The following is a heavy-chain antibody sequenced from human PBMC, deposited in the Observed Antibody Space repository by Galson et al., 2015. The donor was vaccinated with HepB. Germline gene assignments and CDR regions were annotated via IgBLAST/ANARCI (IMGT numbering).Heavy chain of an antibody. CDR2: ISSSSSYI. V-gene: IGHV3-21*01. D-gene: IGHD5-24*01. Sequence: SLRLSCAASGFTFSSYSMNWVRQAPGKGLEWVSSISSSSSYIYYADSVKGRFTISRDNAKNSLYLQMNSLRAEDTAVYYCARDFVDGRNNWFDPWGQGTLVTFSS. J-gene: IGHJ5*02. CDR3: ARDFVDGRNNWFDP. CDR1: GFTFSSYS.